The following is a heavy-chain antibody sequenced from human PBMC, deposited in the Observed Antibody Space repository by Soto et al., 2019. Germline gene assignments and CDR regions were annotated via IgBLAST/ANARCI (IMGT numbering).Heavy chain of an antibody. CDR2: ISSSSSYI. Sequence: EVQVLESGGGLIQPGGSLRLSCAVSGFTFSSYSMNWVRQAPGKGLEWVSSISSSSSYIYYADSVKGRFTISRDNAKNSLYLQMNSLRAEDTAVYYCARDSGMGYCSSTSCYGAFDIWGQGTMVTVSS. CDR1: GFTFSSYS. J-gene: IGHJ3*02. V-gene: IGHV3-21*01. D-gene: IGHD2-2*01. CDR3: ARDSGMGYCSSTSCYGAFDI.